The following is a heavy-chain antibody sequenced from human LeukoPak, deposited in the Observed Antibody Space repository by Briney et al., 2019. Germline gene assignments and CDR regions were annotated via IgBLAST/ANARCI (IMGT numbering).Heavy chain of an antibody. CDR1: GFTFTTSG. CDR2: ISFSSET. D-gene: IGHD6-19*01. CDR3: ATDGSAWSRDH. J-gene: IGHJ4*02. V-gene: IGHV3-21*01. Sequence: GGSLRLSCVASGFTFTTSGMTWVRQAPGKGLEWVSTISFSSETFYGDSVRGRFTISRDNAKNSAFLQMNSLSAEDTALYYCATDGSAWSRDHWGRGTLVTVSS.